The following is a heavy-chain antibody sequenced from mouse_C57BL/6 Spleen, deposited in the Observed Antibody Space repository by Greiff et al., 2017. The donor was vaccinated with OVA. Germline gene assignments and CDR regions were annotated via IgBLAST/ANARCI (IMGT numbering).Heavy chain of an antibody. D-gene: IGHD2-2*01. CDR3: TTALWLRRDGFAY. V-gene: IGHV14-4*01. Sequence: EVQRVESGAELVRPGASVKLSCTASGFNIKDNYMHWVKQRPEQGLEWIGWIDPENGDTEYASKFQGKATITADTSSNTAYLQLSSLTSEDTAVYYCTTALWLRRDGFAYWGQGTLVTVSA. CDR2: IDPENGDT. CDR1: GFNIKDNY. J-gene: IGHJ3*01.